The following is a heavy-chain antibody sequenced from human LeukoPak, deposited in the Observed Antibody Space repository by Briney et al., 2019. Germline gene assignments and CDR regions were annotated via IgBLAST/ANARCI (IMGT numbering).Heavy chain of an antibody. CDR2: VYSDGNT. Sequence: PGGALRLSRVDSGFTFRSYAMSWVRQAPGKGLEGASVVYSDGNTKYADSVPGRFTTSRDNCKNTLYHEINGASLDDTPVHCCARGARPLAPKTLPQWRRGTLDSVST. CDR3: ARGARPLAPKTLPQ. V-gene: IGHV3-23*03. J-gene: IGHJ1*01. CDR1: GFTFRSYA. D-gene: IGHD5-12*01.